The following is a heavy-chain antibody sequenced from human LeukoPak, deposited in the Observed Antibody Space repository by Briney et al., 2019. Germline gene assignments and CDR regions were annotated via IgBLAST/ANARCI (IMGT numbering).Heavy chain of an antibody. CDR1: GGFLSSSSYY. J-gene: IGHJ4*02. V-gene: IGHV4-39*01. CDR2: IYYSGST. D-gene: IGHD3-22*01. Sequence: PSETLSLTCTVSGGFLSSSSYYWGWIRQPPGKGLEWIGSIYYSGSTYYNPSLKSRVTISVDTSKNQFSLKLSSVTAADTAVYYCAPYYYDSSGYYYWGQGTLVTVSS. CDR3: APYYYDSSGYYY.